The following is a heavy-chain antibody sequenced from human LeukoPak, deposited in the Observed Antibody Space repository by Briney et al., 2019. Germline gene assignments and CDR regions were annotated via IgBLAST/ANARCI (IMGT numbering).Heavy chain of an antibody. J-gene: IGHJ4*02. V-gene: IGHV1-2*02. CDR1: GYTFTGYY. D-gene: IGHD3-10*01. Sequence: RASVKVSCKASGYTFTGYYMHWVRQAPGQGLEWMGWINPNSGGTNYAQKFQGRVTMTRDTSISTAYMELSRLRSHDTAVYYCAVRWFGELYPYYWGQGTLVTVSS. CDR3: AVRWFGELYPYY. CDR2: INPNSGGT.